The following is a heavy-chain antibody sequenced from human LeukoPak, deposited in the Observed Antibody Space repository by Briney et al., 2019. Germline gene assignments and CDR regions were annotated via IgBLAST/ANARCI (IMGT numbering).Heavy chain of an antibody. CDR2: INPNSGGT. Sequence: ASVKVSCKASGYTFTIYFMHWVRQAPGQGLEWMGWINPNSGGTNYAQKFQGRVTMTRDTSISTAYMELSRLRSEDTAVYYCARELNYDSSGYYFDYWGQGTLVTVSS. CDR1: GYTFTIYF. CDR3: ARELNYDSSGYYFDY. J-gene: IGHJ4*02. V-gene: IGHV1-2*02. D-gene: IGHD3-22*01.